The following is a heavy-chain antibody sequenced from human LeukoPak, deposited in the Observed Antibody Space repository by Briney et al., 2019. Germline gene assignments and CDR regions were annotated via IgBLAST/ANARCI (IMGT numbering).Heavy chain of an antibody. J-gene: IGHJ4*02. V-gene: IGHV3-7*01. D-gene: IGHD3-22*01. CDR3: AREPYYYDSSGYYYDIFDY. Sequence: SGGSLRLSCAASGFTFSSYWRSWVRQAPGKGLEWVANIKQDGSEKYYVDSVKGRFTISRDNAKNSLYLQMNSLRAEDTAVYYCAREPYYYDSSGYYYDIFDYWGQGTLVTVSS. CDR2: IKQDGSEK. CDR1: GFTFSSYW.